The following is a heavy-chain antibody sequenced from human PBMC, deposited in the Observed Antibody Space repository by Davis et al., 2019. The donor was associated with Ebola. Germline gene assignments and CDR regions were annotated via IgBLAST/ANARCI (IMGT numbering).Heavy chain of an antibody. CDR1: GGSFSGYY. J-gene: IGHJ5*02. D-gene: IGHD2-15*01. CDR3: AREVVYCSGGSCYSGWFDP. V-gene: IGHV4-34*01. CDR2: INHSGST. Sequence: MPSETLSLTCAVYGGSFSGYYWSWIRQPPGKGLEWIGEINHSGSTNYNPSLKSRVTISVDTSKNQFSLKLSSVTAADTAVYYCAREVVYCSGGSCYSGWFDPWGQGTLVTVSS.